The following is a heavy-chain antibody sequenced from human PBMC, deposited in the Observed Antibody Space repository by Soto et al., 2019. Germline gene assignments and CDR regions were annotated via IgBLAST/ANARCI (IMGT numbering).Heavy chain of an antibody. CDR2: INHSGST. J-gene: IGHJ4*02. Sequence: SETLSLTCAVYGGSFSGYYWSWIRQPPGKGLEWIGEINHSGSTNYNPSLKSRVTISVDTSKNQFSLKLSSVTAAGTAVYYCARGEKSVVVAVTYYFDDWGQGTLVTVSS. D-gene: IGHD2-15*01. V-gene: IGHV4-34*01. CDR3: ARGEKSVVVAVTYYFDD. CDR1: GGSFSGYY.